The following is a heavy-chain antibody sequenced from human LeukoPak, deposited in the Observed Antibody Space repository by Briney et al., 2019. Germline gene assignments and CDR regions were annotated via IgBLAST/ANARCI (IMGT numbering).Heavy chain of an antibody. CDR2: INPGDSDT. CDR1: GHSLTSYW. Sequence: GESLKISCKVSGHSLTSYWIGWARQMPGKGLEWMGIINPGDSDTQCSPSSLGQVTISLDKTVTSTTTYLQWNSLEAADTAIYYCATTGYSSHWEYYWGQGTLVTVSS. J-gene: IGHJ4*02. V-gene: IGHV5-51*01. CDR3: ATTGYSSHWEYY. D-gene: IGHD5-18*01.